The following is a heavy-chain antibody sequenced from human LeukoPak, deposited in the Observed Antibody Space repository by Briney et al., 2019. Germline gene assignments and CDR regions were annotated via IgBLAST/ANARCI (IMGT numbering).Heavy chain of an antibody. V-gene: IGHV3-53*01. CDR2: IYSGGST. Sequence: GGSLRLSCAASGFTVSSNYMSWVRQAPGKELEWVSVIYSGGSTYYADSVKGRFTISRDNSKNTLYPQMNSLRAEDTAVYYCARVPRSSGWYPFDYWGQGTLVTVSS. J-gene: IGHJ4*02. CDR3: ARVPRSSGWYPFDY. D-gene: IGHD6-19*01. CDR1: GFTVSSNY.